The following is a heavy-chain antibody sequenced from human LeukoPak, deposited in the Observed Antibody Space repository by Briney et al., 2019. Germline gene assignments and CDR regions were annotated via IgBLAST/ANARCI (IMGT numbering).Heavy chain of an antibody. CDR2: IRYDGSNK. V-gene: IGHV3-30*02. Sequence: GGSLRLSCAASGFTFSSYGMHWVRQAPGKGLEWVAFIRYDGSNKYYADSVKGRFTISRDNSKNTLYLQMNSLRAEDTAVYYCAKCGYSSGWYETYYYYMDVWGKGTTVTISS. J-gene: IGHJ6*03. CDR3: AKCGYSSGWYETYYYYMDV. D-gene: IGHD6-19*01. CDR1: GFTFSSYG.